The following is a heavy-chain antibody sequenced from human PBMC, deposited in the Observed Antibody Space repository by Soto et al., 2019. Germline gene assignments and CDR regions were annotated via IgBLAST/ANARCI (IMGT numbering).Heavy chain of an antibody. CDR2: INPHNDNT. Sequence: QVELVQSGAEVKKPGASVKVSCKASGYTFTTYGITWVRQAPGQGLEWMGWINPHNDNTNYAQNFRGRVSMTTDTTTSTAYMELRSLASDDTAVYYCARDTQADSSGCCLEWFDPWGQGTLVTVSS. J-gene: IGHJ5*02. D-gene: IGHD3-22*01. CDR1: GYTFTTYG. V-gene: IGHV1-18*01. CDR3: ARDTQADSSGCCLEWFDP.